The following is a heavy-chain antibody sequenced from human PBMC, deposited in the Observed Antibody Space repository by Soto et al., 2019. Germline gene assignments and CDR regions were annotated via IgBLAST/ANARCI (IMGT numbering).Heavy chain of an antibody. Sequence: SETLSLTCAVYGGSFSGYYWSWIRQPPGKGLEWIGEINHSGSTNYNPYLKSRVTISVDTSKNQFSLKLSSVTAADTAVYYGAREGRKAARLQANWFDPWGQGTLVTVSS. J-gene: IGHJ5*02. CDR2: INHSGST. V-gene: IGHV4-34*01. CDR3: AREGRKAARLQANWFDP. D-gene: IGHD6-6*01. CDR1: GGSFSGYY.